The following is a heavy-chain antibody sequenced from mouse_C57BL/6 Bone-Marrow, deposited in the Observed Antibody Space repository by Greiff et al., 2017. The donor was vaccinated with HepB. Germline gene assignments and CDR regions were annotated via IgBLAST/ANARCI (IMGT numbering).Heavy chain of an antibody. Sequence: VQLQQSGAELVKPGASVKLSCKASGYTFTSYWIHWVKQRPGQGLEWLGYINPSSGYTKYNQKFKNKATLTEDKSSSTAYMQLSSLTYEDAAVYYCARYYYSNGDYAMDYWGQGTSVTVSS. D-gene: IGHD2-5*01. V-gene: IGHV1-7*01. J-gene: IGHJ4*01. CDR3: ARYYYSNGDYAMDY. CDR1: GYTFTSYW. CDR2: INPSSGYT.